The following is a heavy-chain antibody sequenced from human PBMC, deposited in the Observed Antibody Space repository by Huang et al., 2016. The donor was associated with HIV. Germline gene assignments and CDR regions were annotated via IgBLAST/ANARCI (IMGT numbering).Heavy chain of an antibody. Sequence: QVQLVQSGAEVKKPGASVKVSCEASGYTFTTYYIHWVRQAPGQGLEWMGWINPNSAGTHSAQRFQGRVTVTRETTINTAYMELTRLTSDDTAVYYCAREPTGFYYGSDGYFDLWGRDTLVTVSS. D-gene: IGHD3-10*01. V-gene: IGHV1-2*02. CDR3: AREPTGFYYGSDGYFDL. CDR2: INPNSAGT. CDR1: GYTFTTYY. J-gene: IGHJ2*01.